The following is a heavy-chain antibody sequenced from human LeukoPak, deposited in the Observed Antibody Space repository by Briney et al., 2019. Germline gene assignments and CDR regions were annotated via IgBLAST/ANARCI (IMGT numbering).Heavy chain of an antibody. J-gene: IGHJ5*02. V-gene: IGHV3-30*03. CDR1: GFTFSSYG. CDR3: AIGYCSGASCYANWFDP. D-gene: IGHD2-15*01. Sequence: GGSLRLSCVVSGFTFSSYGLHWARQAPGKGLEWVAIISYDGSNKYYVDSVKGRFTISRDNSKNTLYLQMNSLRAEDTAVYYCAIGYCSGASCYANWFDPWGQGTLVTVSS. CDR2: ISYDGSNK.